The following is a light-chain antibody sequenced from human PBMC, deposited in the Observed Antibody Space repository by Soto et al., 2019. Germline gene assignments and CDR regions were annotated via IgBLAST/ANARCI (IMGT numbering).Light chain of an antibody. Sequence: DIVMTQSPATLSVSPGERATLSCKASQSVSSNLAWYQQEPGQPPRLLIYGASARVTGIPARFSGSGSGTNFPLTIISPQSEDFAVYYCQHYSNWPPWTFGQGTKIELK. CDR1: QSVSSN. CDR3: QHYSNWPPWT. V-gene: IGKV3-15*01. J-gene: IGKJ1*01. CDR2: GAS.